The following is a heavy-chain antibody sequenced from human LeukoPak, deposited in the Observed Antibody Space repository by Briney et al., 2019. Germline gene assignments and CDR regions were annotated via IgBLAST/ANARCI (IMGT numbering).Heavy chain of an antibody. D-gene: IGHD2-15*01. CDR1: GGSISSYY. V-gene: IGHV4-59*01. CDR3: ARGYCSGGSCYDYYYYYMDV. J-gene: IGHJ6*03. Sequence: SETLSLTCTVYGGSISSYYWSWIRPPPGKGLEWSGYIYYSGSTNYNPSLKSRVTISVDTSKNQFSLKLSSVTAADTAVYYCARGYCSGGSCYDYYYYYMDVWGKGTTVTVSS. CDR2: IYYSGST.